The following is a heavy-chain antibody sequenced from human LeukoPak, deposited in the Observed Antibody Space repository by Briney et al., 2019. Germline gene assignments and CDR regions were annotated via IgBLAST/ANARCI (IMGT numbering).Heavy chain of an antibody. CDR2: INPSGGST. Sequence: AASVTVSCKASGYTFTNYYIHWVRQAPGQGLEWMGIINPSGGSTSSAQKFQGRVTMTRDTSTSTVYMEMSSLRSEDTAVYYCARELHVERDDYWGQGTLVTVSS. D-gene: IGHD1-1*01. CDR3: ARELHVERDDY. CDR1: GYTFTNYY. J-gene: IGHJ4*02. V-gene: IGHV1-46*01.